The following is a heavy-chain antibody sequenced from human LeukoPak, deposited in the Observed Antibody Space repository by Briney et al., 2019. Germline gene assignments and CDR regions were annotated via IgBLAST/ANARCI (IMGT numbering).Heavy chain of an antibody. J-gene: IGHJ5*02. CDR3: AKRPSITVGVSNWFVP. CDR2: ISGSGGST. CDR1: GFTFSSYA. D-gene: IGHD1-26*01. Sequence: GGSLRLSCAASGFTFSSYAMSWVRQAPGKGLEWVSSISGSGGSTYYADSVKGRFTISRDNSKNTLYLQMNSLRAEDTAVYYCAKRPSITVGVSNWFVPWGEGDLFTLSS. V-gene: IGHV3-23*01.